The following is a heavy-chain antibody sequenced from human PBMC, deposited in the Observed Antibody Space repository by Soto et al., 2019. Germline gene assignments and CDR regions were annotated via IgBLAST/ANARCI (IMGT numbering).Heavy chain of an antibody. CDR1: WFTFSGSA. Sequence: GGSLRLSCASSWFTFSGSAMHWVRQASGKGLEWVGRIRSKANSYATAYAASVKGRFTISRDDSKNTAYLQMNSLRAEDTAVYYCARDSRSAAWGQGTMVTVSS. CDR2: IRSKANSYAT. V-gene: IGHV3-73*01. CDR3: ARDSRSAA. D-gene: IGHD2-15*01. J-gene: IGHJ3*01.